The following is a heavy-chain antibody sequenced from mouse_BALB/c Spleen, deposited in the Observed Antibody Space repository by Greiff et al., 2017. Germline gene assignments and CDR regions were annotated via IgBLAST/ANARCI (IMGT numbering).Heavy chain of an antibody. J-gene: IGHJ2*01. CDR1: VFTFSSYG. V-gene: IGHV5-6-3*01. Sequence: VQLKESGGGLVQPGGSLKLSCAASVFTFSSYGMSWVRQTPDKRLELVATINSNGGSTYYPDSVKGRFTISRDNAKNTLYLQMSSLKSEDTAMYYCARDGLPFDYWGQGTTLTVSS. CDR3: ARDGLPFDY. CDR2: INSNGGST.